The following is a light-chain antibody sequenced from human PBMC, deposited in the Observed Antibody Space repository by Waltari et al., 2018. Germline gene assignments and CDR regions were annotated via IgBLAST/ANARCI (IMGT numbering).Light chain of an antibody. CDR3: QQANSFPPLT. V-gene: IGKV1-12*01. J-gene: IGKJ4*01. Sequence: DLQMTQSPSSVSASVGDRVTITCRAGQGFSRWLAWYQQKPRKAPKPLIYAASSFQSGVPSRISGSGSGTDFTLTISSLQPEDFATYYCQQANSFPPLTFGGGTKVEIK. CDR1: QGFSRW. CDR2: AAS.